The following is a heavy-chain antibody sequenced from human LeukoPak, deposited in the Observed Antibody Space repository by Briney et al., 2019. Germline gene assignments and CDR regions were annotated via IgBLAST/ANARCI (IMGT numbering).Heavy chain of an antibody. CDR3: ARVHCSSTRCYGWGVGNWFDP. J-gene: IGHJ5*02. CDR2: INHSGST. Sequence: SETLSLTCAVYGGSFSGYYWSWIRQPPGKGLEWIGEINHSGSTNYNPSLKSRVTISVDTSKNQFSLKLSSVTAADTAVYYCARVHCSSTRCYGWGVGNWFDPWGQGTLVTVSS. CDR1: GGSFSGYY. V-gene: IGHV4-34*01. D-gene: IGHD2-2*01.